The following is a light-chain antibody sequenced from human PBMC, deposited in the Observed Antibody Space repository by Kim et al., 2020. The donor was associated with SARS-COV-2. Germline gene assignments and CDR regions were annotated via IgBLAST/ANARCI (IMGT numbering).Light chain of an antibody. CDR3: QQNNNWPPLT. V-gene: IGKV3-15*01. Sequence: EIAMTQSPATLSVSPGERATLSCRASQSVSSNLAWYQQKPGQAPRLLIYGASTRATGIPARFSGSGSGTEFTLTISSLQSEDFAVYYCQQNNNWPPLTFGGGTKVDIK. CDR1: QSVSSN. J-gene: IGKJ4*01. CDR2: GAS.